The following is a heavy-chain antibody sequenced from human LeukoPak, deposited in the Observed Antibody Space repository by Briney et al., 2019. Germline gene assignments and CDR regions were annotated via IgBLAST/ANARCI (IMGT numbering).Heavy chain of an antibody. V-gene: IGHV6-1*01. CDR1: GDSVSTNNAA. CDR2: TYYRSKWYN. D-gene: IGHD2-2*01. J-gene: IGHJ4*02. CDR3: ARGIPALDY. Sequence: SQTLSLTCAISGDSVSTNNAAWNWIRQSPPRGLEWLGRTYYRSKWYNDYAVSVKSRITINPDTSKNQFSLQLNSVTPEDTAVYYCARGIPALDYWGQGTLVTVSS.